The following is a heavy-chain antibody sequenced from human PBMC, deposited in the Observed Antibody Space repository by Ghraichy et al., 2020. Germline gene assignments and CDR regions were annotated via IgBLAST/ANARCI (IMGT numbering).Heavy chain of an antibody. D-gene: IGHD4-17*01. Sequence: GGSLRLSCAASGFTFSSYWMYWVRQAPGKGLVWVSRINSDGISTSYADSVKGRFTISRDNAKNTLYLQMNSLRAEDTAVYYCARDMTTVTRIFDYWGQGTLVTVSS. V-gene: IGHV3-74*01. CDR2: INSDGIST. CDR1: GFTFSSYW. CDR3: ARDMTTVTRIFDY. J-gene: IGHJ4*02.